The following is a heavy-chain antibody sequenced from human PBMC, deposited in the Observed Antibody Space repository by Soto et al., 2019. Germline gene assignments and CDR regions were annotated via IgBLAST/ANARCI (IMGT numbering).Heavy chain of an antibody. CDR3: ASNPAIGYSGHDVDY. CDR2: VYYSGST. CDR1: GGSVSSSSYY. D-gene: IGHD5-12*01. Sequence: PSETLSLTCTVSGGSVSSSSYYWGWVRQPPGKGLEWIGSVYYSGSTYYDPSLESRVTISVDRSKNQFSLKLMSLSAADTAVYYCASNPAIGYSGHDVDYWGQGALVTVSS. J-gene: IGHJ4*02. V-gene: IGHV4-39*01.